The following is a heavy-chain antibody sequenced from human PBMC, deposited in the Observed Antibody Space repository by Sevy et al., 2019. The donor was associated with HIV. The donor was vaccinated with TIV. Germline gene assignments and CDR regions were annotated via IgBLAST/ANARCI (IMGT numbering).Heavy chain of an antibody. CDR3: TTDLGFYSSK. Sequence: GGSLRLSCAASGITFSSAWMTWVRLFPGKGLKWLGRIKSETDGGAADSTAAVKGRFTISRDDSKETLYLQLNSLKTEDTAVYYCTTDLGFYSSKWGQGTLVTVSS. CDR2: IKSETDGGAA. CDR1: GITFSSAW. D-gene: IGHD4-4*01. J-gene: IGHJ4*02. V-gene: IGHV3-15*01.